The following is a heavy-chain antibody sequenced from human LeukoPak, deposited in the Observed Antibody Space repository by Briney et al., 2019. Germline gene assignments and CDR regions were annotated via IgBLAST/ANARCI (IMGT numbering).Heavy chain of an antibody. CDR3: ARAGYWRPGRAAADPDR. CDR2: IYPGDSDT. CDR1: GYSFTSYW. Sequence: LGESLKISCKGSGYSFTSYWIGWVRQVPGKGREWMAIIYPGDSDTRYSPSFQGQVTISADKSISTAYLQWSSRKASDTAMSYCARAGYWRPGRAAADPDRWGQGTLVTVSS. J-gene: IGHJ4*02. V-gene: IGHV5-51*01. D-gene: IGHD6-13*01.